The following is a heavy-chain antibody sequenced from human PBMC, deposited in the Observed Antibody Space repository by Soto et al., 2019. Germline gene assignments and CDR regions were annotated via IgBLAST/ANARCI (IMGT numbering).Heavy chain of an antibody. V-gene: IGHV3-49*04. CDR2: IRSKAYGGTT. D-gene: IGHD2-2*01. Sequence: LFLRPACPARGFPFGAYSMSWVRQAPGNGREWVGFIRSKAYGGTTEYAASVKGRFTISRDDSKSIAYLQMNSLKTEDTAVYYCTRGIVVVQAAIYYGMDVWGQGTTVTVS. CDR1: GFPFGAYS. CDR3: TRGIVVVQAAIYYGMDV. J-gene: IGHJ6*02.